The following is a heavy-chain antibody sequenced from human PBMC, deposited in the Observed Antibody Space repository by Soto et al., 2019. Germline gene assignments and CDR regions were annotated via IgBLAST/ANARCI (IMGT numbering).Heavy chain of an antibody. Sequence: QVQLVQSGAEVKKPGASVKVSCRASGYTFTTYTLIWLRQATGQRLEWMAWINPGNCDTKYSQTFQGRVTATRDTSASTAYMEMSSPISEDTATYSCARKQPGFQICWAWALDNWGQGTRFTVSS. CDR3: ARKQPGFQICWAWALDN. CDR2: INPGNCDT. D-gene: IGHD1-26*01. J-gene: IGHJ3*02. V-gene: IGHV1-3*01. CDR1: GYTFTTYT.